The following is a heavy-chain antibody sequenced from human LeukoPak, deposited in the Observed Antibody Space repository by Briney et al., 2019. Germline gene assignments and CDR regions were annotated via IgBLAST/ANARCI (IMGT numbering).Heavy chain of an antibody. CDR3: ARDDFEYSVHYGMDV. CDR1: GGSISSHY. J-gene: IGHJ6*02. D-gene: IGHD3-9*01. CDR2: ISYSGST. V-gene: IGHV4-59*11. Sequence: SESLSLTCTVSGGSISSHYWSWIRQPPGKGLEWIGYISYSGSTNYNPSLKSRVTMSVDTSKNLISLRLRSVTAADTAVYYCARDDFEYSVHYGMDVWGQGTTVTVSS.